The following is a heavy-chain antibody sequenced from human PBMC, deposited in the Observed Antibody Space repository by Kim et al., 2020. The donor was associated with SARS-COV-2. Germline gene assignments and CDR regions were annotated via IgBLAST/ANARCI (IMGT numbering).Heavy chain of an antibody. V-gene: IGHV4-4*07. CDR3: GRVGNYEGAY. J-gene: IGHJ4*02. Sequence: GNTTYNPSLVSRVTMSVDKSNNQFSLKLSSVTAADTAVYYCGRVGNYEGAYWGQGTLVTVSS. CDR2: GNT. D-gene: IGHD1-7*01.